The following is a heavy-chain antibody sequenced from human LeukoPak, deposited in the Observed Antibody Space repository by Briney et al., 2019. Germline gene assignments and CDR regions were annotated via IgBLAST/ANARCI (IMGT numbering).Heavy chain of an antibody. CDR3: ARTGGVDYGDIRPPYFDY. CDR2: ISAYNGNT. D-gene: IGHD4-17*01. J-gene: IGHJ4*02. Sequence: ASVKVSCKASGYTFTSYGISWVRQAPGQGLEWMGWISAYNGNTNYAQKLQGRVTMTTDTSTSTAYMELRSLRSDDTAVYYCARTGGVDYGDIRPPYFDYWGQGTLVTVSS. CDR1: GYTFTSYG. V-gene: IGHV1-18*01.